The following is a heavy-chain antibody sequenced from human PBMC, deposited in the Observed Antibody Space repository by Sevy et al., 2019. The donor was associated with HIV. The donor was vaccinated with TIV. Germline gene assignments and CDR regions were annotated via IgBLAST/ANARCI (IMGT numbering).Heavy chain of an antibody. D-gene: IGHD5-18*01. V-gene: IGHV4-59*12. CDR1: GGSISSYY. Sequence: SETLSLTCTVSGGSISSYYWSWIRQPPGKGLEWIGYIYYSGSTNYNPSLKSRVTISVDTSKNQFSLKLSSVTAADTAVYYCARVDTALLLDYWGQRTLVTVSS. CDR2: IYYSGST. CDR3: ARVDTALLLDY. J-gene: IGHJ4*02.